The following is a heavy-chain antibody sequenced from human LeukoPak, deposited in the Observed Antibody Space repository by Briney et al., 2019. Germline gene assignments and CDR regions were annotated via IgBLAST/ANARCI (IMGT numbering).Heavy chain of an antibody. CDR2: ISYDGSNK. J-gene: IGHJ2*01. CDR1: GFTFSSYS. Sequence: GGSLRLSCAASGFTFSSYSMNWVRQAPGKGLEWVAVISYDGSNKYYADSVKGRFTIPRDNSKNTLYLQMNSLRAEDTAVYYCARAPTRINYYDSRYFDLWGRGTLVTVSS. CDR3: ARAPTRINYYDSRYFDL. D-gene: IGHD3-22*01. V-gene: IGHV3-30*03.